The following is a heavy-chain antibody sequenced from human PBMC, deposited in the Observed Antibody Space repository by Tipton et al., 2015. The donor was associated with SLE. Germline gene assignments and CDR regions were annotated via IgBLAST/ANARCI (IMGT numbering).Heavy chain of an antibody. CDR2: INPIGGST. J-gene: IGHJ6*02. V-gene: IGHV1-46*01. CDR1: GFTFTGYY. D-gene: IGHD4-23*01. Sequence: QSGPEVKKPGASVMVSCKTSGFTFTGYYLHWLRQAPGQGLEWMGIINPIGGSTSYAQKFQGRVTMTRDTSTSTVYMELSSLTSEDTAVYYCARLGPLANVGGATYYHPLDVWGQGTTVTVSS. CDR3: ARLGPLANVGGATYYHPLDV.